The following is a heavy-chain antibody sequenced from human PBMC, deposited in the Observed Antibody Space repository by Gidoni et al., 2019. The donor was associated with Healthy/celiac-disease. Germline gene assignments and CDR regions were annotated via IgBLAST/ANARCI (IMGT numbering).Heavy chain of an antibody. Sequence: EVQLLESGGGLVQPGGSLRLPCPASGFSFSSSAMSWVRQAPGKGLEWVSAISGSGGSTYYADSVKGRFTISRDNSKNTLYLQMNSLRAEDTAVYYCAKDLRGSVVVTAIPFDYWGQGTLVTVSS. CDR1: GFSFSSSA. J-gene: IGHJ4*02. CDR3: AKDLRGSVVVTAIPFDY. CDR2: ISGSGGST. V-gene: IGHV3-23*01. D-gene: IGHD2-21*02.